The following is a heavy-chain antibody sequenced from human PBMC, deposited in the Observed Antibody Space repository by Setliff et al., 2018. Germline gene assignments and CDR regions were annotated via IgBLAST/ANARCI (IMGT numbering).Heavy chain of an antibody. J-gene: IGHJ6*03. CDR1: GFPPTGYY. CDR3: ARERGDIVTTTSYYYYLDV. D-gene: IGHD5-12*01. V-gene: IGHV1-69*05. CDR2: IIPIFGTT. Sequence: SVKVSCKTSGFPPTGYYMHWVRQAPGQGLEWMGGIIPIFGTTNYAQRFQGRVTITTDESTSTAYMELSSLRSEDTAVYYCARERGDIVTTTSYYYYLDVWGKGTTVTVSS.